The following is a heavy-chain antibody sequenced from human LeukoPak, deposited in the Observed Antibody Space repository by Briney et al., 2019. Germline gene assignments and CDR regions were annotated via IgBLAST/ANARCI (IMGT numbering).Heavy chain of an antibody. D-gene: IGHD3-22*01. CDR2: ISWNSGSI. CDR3: AKDIRKDYYDSRGLFDY. Sequence: GGSLRLSCAASGFTFDDYAMHWVWQAPGKGLEWVSGISWNSGSIGYADSVKGRFTISRDNAKNSLYLQMNSLRAEDMALYYCAKDIRKDYYDSRGLFDYWGQGTLVTVSS. V-gene: IGHV3-9*03. J-gene: IGHJ4*02. CDR1: GFTFDDYA.